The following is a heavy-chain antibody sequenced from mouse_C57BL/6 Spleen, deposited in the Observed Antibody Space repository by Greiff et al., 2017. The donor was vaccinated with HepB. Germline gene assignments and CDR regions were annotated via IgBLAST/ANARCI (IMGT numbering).Heavy chain of an antibody. Sequence: EVHLVESGVGLVKPGGSLKLSCAASGFTFSDYGMHWVRQAPEKGLEWVAYISSGSSTIYYADTVKGRFTISRDNAKNTLFLQMTSLRSEDTAMYYCARGTVVPDYWGQGTTLTVSS. J-gene: IGHJ2*01. V-gene: IGHV5-17*01. CDR1: GFTFSDYG. CDR3: ARGTVVPDY. D-gene: IGHD1-1*01. CDR2: ISSGSSTI.